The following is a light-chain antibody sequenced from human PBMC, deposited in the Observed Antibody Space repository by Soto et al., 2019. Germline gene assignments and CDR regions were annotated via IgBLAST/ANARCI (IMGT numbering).Light chain of an antibody. CDR3: QSYDNNNVV. CDR2: EDN. CDR1: SGSIASNY. Sequence: NFMLTQPHSVSESPGKTITISCTGSSGSIASNYVQWYQQRPGSAPTTVIYEDNQRPSGVPDRFSGSIDSSSNSASLTISGLTTEDEADYYCQSYDNNNVVFGGGTKLTVL. V-gene: IGLV6-57*02. J-gene: IGLJ2*01.